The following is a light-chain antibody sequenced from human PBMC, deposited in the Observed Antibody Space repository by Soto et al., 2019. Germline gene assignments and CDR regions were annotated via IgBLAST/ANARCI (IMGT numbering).Light chain of an antibody. J-gene: IGKJ1*01. V-gene: IGKV3-20*01. CDR2: GAS. Sequence: EVVLTQSPGSLSFSAWYRATPSRRASQSVSSYLAWYQQKPGQAPRLLIYGASSRATGIPDRFSGSGSGTDFTLTISRLEPEDFAVYFCQQFGSSVWTFGQGTKVDIK. CDR3: QQFGSSVWT. CDR1: QSVSSY.